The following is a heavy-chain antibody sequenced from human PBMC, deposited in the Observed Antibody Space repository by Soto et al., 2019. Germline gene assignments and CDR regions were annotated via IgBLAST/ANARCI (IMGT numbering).Heavy chain of an antibody. J-gene: IGHJ4*02. CDR3: ATYPWQWELLYY. CDR2: FDPEDGET. V-gene: IGHV1-24*01. D-gene: IGHD1-26*01. CDR1: GYTLTELS. Sequence: ASVKVSCKVSGYTLTELSMHCVRQAPGKGLEWMGGFDPEDGETTYAHKFQGRVTMTEDTSTDKAYMELSSLRSEDTAVYYCATYPWQWELLYYWGQGTLVTVSS.